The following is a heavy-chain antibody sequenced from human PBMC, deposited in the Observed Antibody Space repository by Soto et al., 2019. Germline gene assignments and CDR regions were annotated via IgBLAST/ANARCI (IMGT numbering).Heavy chain of an antibody. CDR1: GDTITSGGYY. D-gene: IGHD1-26*01. Sequence: SETLSLTCTVSGDTITSGGYYWSWIRQLPGKGLQWIGYIYYRGITIYNPSLKSRATMSVDTSQNQVSLKLSSVTAADTAVYYCARGEGYYYDYWGQGTLVTVSS. V-gene: IGHV4-31*03. J-gene: IGHJ4*02. CDR3: ARGEGYYYDY. CDR2: IYYRGIT.